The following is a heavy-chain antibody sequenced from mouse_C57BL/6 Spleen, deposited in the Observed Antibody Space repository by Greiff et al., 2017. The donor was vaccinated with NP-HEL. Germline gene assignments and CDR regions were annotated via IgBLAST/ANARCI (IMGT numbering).Heavy chain of an antibody. Sequence: DVMLVESGGGLVKPGGSLKLSCAASGFTFSDYGMHWVRQAPEKGLEWVAYISSGSSTIYYADTVKGRFTISRDNAKNTLFLQMTSLRSEDTAMYYCARTPPALYYDYEGYFDVWGTGTTVTVSS. J-gene: IGHJ1*03. CDR1: GFTFSDYG. D-gene: IGHD2-4*01. CDR3: ARTPPALYYDYEGYFDV. CDR2: ISSGSSTI. V-gene: IGHV5-17*01.